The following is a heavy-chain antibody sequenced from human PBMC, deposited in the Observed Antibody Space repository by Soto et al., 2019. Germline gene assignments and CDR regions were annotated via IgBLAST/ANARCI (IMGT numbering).Heavy chain of an antibody. Sequence: PSETLSLTCAVYGASLSDNYCNWLRQPPGKGLEWIGEINHSGNTNYNPSLRSRVTISIDTSKNQLSLNLRSVSAADTAVYYCARGRGEFGALGQGTPVTVSS. J-gene: IGHJ5*02. CDR1: GASLSDNY. CDR3: ARGRGEFGA. V-gene: IGHV4-34*01. D-gene: IGHD2-21*01. CDR2: INHSGNT.